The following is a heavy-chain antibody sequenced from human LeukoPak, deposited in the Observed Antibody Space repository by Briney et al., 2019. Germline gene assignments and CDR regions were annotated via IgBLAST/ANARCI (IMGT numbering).Heavy chain of an antibody. CDR1: GGSISSYY. D-gene: IGHD3-10*01. V-gene: IGHV4-59*01. CDR2: IYYSGST. CDR3: ARVTMVRGADLNYYYGMDV. J-gene: IGHJ6*02. Sequence: SETLSLTCTVPGGSISSYYWSWIRQPPGKGLEWIGYIYYSGSTNYNPSLKSRVTISVDTSKNQFSLKLSSVTAADTAVYYCARVTMVRGADLNYYYGMDVWGQGTTVTVSS.